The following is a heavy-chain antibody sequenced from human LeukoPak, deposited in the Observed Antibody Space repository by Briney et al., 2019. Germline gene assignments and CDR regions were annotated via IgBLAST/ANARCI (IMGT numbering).Heavy chain of an antibody. CDR3: ARDAAVFPFDI. CDR1: RGTLRSYA. Sequence: ASARVSSMASRGTLRSYATSWVRPAPGQGLEWMGGLIPIFGTANNAQKLQSRVTTTADKFTRTAYIDQSTPRSPDTAVYYCARDAAVFPFDIWGQGTMVTVSS. J-gene: IGHJ3*02. V-gene: IGHV1-69*06. D-gene: IGHD2-21*01. CDR2: LIPIFGTA.